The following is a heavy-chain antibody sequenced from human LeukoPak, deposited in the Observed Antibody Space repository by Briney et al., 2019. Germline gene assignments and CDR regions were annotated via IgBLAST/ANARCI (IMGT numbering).Heavy chain of an antibody. Sequence: SETLSLTCTVSGYSISSGYYWGWIRPPPGKGLEWIGSIYHSGSTYYNPSLKSRVTISVDTSKNQFSLKLSSVTAADTAVYYCARREGRYYYYMDVWGKGTTVTISS. CDR1: GYSISSGYY. D-gene: IGHD1-26*01. CDR2: IYHSGST. J-gene: IGHJ6*03. CDR3: ARREGRYYYYMDV. V-gene: IGHV4-38-2*02.